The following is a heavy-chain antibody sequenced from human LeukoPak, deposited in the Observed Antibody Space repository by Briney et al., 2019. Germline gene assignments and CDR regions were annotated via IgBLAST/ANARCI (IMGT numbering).Heavy chain of an antibody. CDR3: GRVGGRSKAAKGDAFDI. CDR2: ISSGSTYM. Sequence: PGGSLRLSCAASGFSFRNYWMSWVRQVPGKGLEWVSSISSGSTYMYYADSVKGRFTISRDNAQNSMYLQMNSLRAEDTAVYYCGRVGGRSKAAKGDAFDIWGQGTMVTVSS. D-gene: IGHD6-6*01. V-gene: IGHV3-21*01. CDR1: GFSFRNYW. J-gene: IGHJ3*02.